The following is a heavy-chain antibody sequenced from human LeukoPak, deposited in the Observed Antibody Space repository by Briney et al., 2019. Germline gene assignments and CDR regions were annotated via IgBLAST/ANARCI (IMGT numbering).Heavy chain of an antibody. CDR2: IYTSGST. CDR3: ARDLSSGWYGRIIDY. J-gene: IGHJ4*02. D-gene: IGHD6-19*01. Sequence: PSETLSLTCTVSGGSISSGSYYWRWIRQPAGKGLEWIGRIYTSGSTNYNPSLKSRVTISVDTSKNQFSLKLSSVTAADTAVYYCARDLSSGWYGRIIDYWGQGTLVTVSS. CDR1: GGSISSGSYY. V-gene: IGHV4-61*02.